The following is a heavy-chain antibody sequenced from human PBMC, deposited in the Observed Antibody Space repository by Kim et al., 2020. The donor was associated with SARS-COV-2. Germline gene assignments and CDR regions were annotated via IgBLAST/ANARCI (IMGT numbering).Heavy chain of an antibody. Sequence: GGSLRLSCGASGFIFSNYGMSWVRQAPGKGLEWVSSISSSGGNTHYADSVKGRFTISRDNSENTVYLQMNSLRAEDTAIYYCAKQLWEGECWGQGTLVTVSS. CDR1: GFIFSNYG. CDR2: ISSSGGNT. V-gene: IGHV3-23*01. CDR3: AKQLWEGEC. D-gene: IGHD1-26*01. J-gene: IGHJ4*02.